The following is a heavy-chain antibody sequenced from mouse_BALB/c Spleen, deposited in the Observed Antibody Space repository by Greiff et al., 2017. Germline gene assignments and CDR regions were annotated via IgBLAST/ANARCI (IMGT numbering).Heavy chain of an antibody. V-gene: IGHV5-12-2*01. CDR1: GFTFSSYT. J-gene: IGHJ2*01. CDR2: ISNGGGST. Sequence: EVQLVESGGGLVQPGGSLKLSCAASGFTFSSYTMSWVRQTPEKRLEWVAYISNGGGSTYYPDTVKGRFTFSRDNPKNTLFLQMTSLRSEDTAMYYCARDHGSSPYFDYWGQGTTLTVSS. D-gene: IGHD1-1*01. CDR3: ARDHGSSPYFDY.